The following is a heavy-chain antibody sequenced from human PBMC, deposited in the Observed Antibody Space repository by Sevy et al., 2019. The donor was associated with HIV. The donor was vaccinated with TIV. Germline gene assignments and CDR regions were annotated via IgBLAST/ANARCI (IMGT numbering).Heavy chain of an antibody. V-gene: IGHV4-4*02. CDR1: GGSISSTNW. J-gene: IGHJ4*02. CDR2: VYDSGST. D-gene: IGHD4-17*01. CDR3: AREKTTAFAFDL. Sequence: SETLSLTCAVSGGSISSTNWWSWVRQPPGKGLEWIGEVYDSGSTNYNPSLKSRVNISVDKAKNQFSVKLSSVTAADTAVYYCAREKTTAFAFDLWGQGALVTVSS.